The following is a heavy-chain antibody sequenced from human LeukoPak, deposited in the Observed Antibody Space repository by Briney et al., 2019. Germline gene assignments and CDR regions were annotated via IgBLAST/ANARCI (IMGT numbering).Heavy chain of an antibody. CDR1: GFDFSAYE. J-gene: IGHJ4*02. Sequence: GGSLRLSCAASGFDFSAYEMNWVRQAPGKGLEWVSYFAGSDTTTYYADSVKGRFTISRDNAKNLLYLQMNSLRAEDTALYNCTTLGYHLDSWGQGTLVTVSS. CDR2: FAGSDTTT. D-gene: IGHD5-12*01. V-gene: IGHV3-48*03. CDR3: TTLGYHLDS.